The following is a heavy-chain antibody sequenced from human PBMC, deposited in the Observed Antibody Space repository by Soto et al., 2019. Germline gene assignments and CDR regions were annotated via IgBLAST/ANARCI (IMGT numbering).Heavy chain of an antibody. CDR2: ISSSSTYT. Sequence: QVQLVESGGGLVKPGGSLRLSCAASGFTFSDYYMSWIRQAPGKGLEWVSYISSSSTYTNYADSVKGRFTISRDNAKNSLYLQMNSLRAEDTAVYYCARVAAAAYYFDYWGKGTLVTVSS. D-gene: IGHD6-13*01. CDR1: GFTFSDYY. CDR3: ARVAAAAYYFDY. V-gene: IGHV3-11*06. J-gene: IGHJ4*02.